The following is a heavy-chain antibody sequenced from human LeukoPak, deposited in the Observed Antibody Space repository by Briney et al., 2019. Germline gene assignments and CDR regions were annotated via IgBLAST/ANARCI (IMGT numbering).Heavy chain of an antibody. J-gene: IGHJ4*02. CDR3: ARRNDFWRGYYIGYFDY. CDR2: IYYSGST. D-gene: IGHD3-3*01. CDR1: GGSISSSSYY. V-gene: IGHV4-39*07. Sequence: PSETLSLTCTVSGGSISSSSYYWGWIRQPPGKGLEWIGSIYYSGSTYYNPSLKSRVTTSVDKSKNQFSLKLSSVTAADTAVYYCARRNDFWRGYYIGYFDYWGQGTLVTVSS.